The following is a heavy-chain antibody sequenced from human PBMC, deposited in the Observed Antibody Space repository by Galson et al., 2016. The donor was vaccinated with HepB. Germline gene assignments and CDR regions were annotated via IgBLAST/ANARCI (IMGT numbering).Heavy chain of an antibody. J-gene: IGHJ2*01. V-gene: IGHV4-4*02. D-gene: IGHD3-10*01. CDR2: VYHSGST. Sequence: SETLSLTCAVSGGSIRSSNWWSWVRQPPGKGLEWIGEVYHSGSTDYSPSLKSRVTISLDKSKNQFPLKLTSVTAADTAVYYCVRGSAGYFDLWGRGTLVTVSS. CDR1: GGSIRSSNW. CDR3: VRGSAGYFDL.